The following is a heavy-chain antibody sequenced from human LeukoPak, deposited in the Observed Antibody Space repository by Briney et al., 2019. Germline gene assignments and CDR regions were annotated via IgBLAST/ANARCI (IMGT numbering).Heavy chain of an antibody. V-gene: IGHV4-59*01. CDR2: IYYSGST. Sequence: SETLSLTCTVSGGSISSYYWSWIRQPPGKGLEWIGYIYYSGSTNYNPSLKSRVTISVDTSKNQFSLKLSSVTAADTAVYYCARGYAQKRITIFPLFGPWGQGTLVTVSS. CDR3: ARGYAQKRITIFPLFGP. J-gene: IGHJ5*02. CDR1: GGSISSYY. D-gene: IGHD3-9*01.